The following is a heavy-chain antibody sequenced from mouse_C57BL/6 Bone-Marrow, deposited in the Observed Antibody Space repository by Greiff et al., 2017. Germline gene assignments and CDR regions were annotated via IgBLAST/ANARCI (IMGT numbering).Heavy chain of an antibody. CDR3: TSDDRYFDS. J-gene: IGHJ2*01. Sequence: VKLQESGAELVRPGASVTLSCKASGYTFTDYEMHWVKQTPVHGLEWIGAIDPETGGTAYNEKLKGKAILTTDKSSSTAYMELRSLTSEDAAVYYFTSDDRYFDSWGQGTTLTVSS. V-gene: IGHV1-15*01. CDR2: IDPETGGT. D-gene: IGHD2-3*01. CDR1: GYTFTDYE.